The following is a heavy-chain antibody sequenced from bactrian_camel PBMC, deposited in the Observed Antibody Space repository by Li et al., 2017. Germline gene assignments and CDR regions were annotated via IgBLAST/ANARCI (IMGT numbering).Heavy chain of an antibody. V-gene: IGHV3S1*01. CDR1: GFPFSIYF. D-gene: IGHD7*01. J-gene: IGHJ4*01. Sequence: HVQLVESGGGLVQPGGSLRLSCAASGFPFSIYFMMWVRQAPGKGLEWVSTINYGGTNTTYDLDSVKGRFATSRDNAKNTLYLQLTRLKTEDTAIYYWKKSLVVSSNILGFHYWGQGTQVTVS. CDR2: INYGGTNTT. CDR3: KKSLVVSSNILGFHY.